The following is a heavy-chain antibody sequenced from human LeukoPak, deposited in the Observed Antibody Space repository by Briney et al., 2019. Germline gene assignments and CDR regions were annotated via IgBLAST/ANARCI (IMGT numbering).Heavy chain of an antibody. D-gene: IGHD3-10*01. CDR2: ISGSGGST. V-gene: IGHV3-23*01. CDR3: ARVERASGSYFYGMDV. J-gene: IGHJ6*02. Sequence: GGSLRLSCAASGFTFSSYAMSWVRQAPGKGLEWVSAISGSGGSTYYADSVKGRFTISRDNSKNTVYLQMNSLRAEDTAVYYCARVERASGSYFYGMDVWGQGTTVTVSS. CDR1: GFTFSSYA.